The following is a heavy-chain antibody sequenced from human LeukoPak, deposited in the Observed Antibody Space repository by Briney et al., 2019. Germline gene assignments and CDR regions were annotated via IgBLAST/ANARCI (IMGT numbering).Heavy chain of an antibody. D-gene: IGHD3-10*01. Sequence: AGGSLRLSCAASGFTFSSYAMSWVRQAPGKGLEWVSAISGSGGSTYYADSVKGRFTISRDNSKNTLYLQMNSLRAEDTAVYYCAKNLAPELLWDVYMDVWGKGTTVTVSS. CDR2: ISGSGGST. J-gene: IGHJ6*03. CDR1: GFTFSSYA. CDR3: AKNLAPELLWDVYMDV. V-gene: IGHV3-23*01.